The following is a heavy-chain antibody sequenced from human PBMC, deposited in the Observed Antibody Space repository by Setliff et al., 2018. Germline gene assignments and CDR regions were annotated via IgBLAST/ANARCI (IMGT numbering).Heavy chain of an antibody. CDR2: ISIDDDKT. V-gene: IGHV1-18*01. J-gene: IGHJ4*02. CDR1: GYTFISYD. D-gene: IGHD2-21*02. Sequence: ASVKVSCKASGYTFISYDISWVRQAPGQGLEWMGWISIDDDKTKYAQKFQGRVTMTADTSTSTAYMELRSLRSDDTAIYYCARGLAYCGGDCFLRTGFDYWGQGTLVTVSS. CDR3: ARGLAYCGGDCFLRTGFDY.